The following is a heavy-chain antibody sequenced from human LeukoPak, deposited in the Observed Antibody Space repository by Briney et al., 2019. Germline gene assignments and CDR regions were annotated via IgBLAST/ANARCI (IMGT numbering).Heavy chain of an antibody. CDR1: GFTFSSYE. CDR3: ARDKKQWLVRWYFDL. CDR2: ISSSGSTI. Sequence: GGSLRLSCAASGFTFSSYEMNWVRQAPGKWREGVSYISSSGSTIYYADSVKGRFTISRDNAKNSLYLQMNSLRAEDTAVYYCARDKKQWLVRWYFDLWGRGTLVTVSS. V-gene: IGHV3-48*03. D-gene: IGHD6-19*01. J-gene: IGHJ2*01.